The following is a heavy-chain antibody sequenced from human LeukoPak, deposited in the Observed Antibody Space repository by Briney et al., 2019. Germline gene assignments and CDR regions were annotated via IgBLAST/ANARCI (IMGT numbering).Heavy chain of an antibody. CDR1: GFTFSRCW. J-gene: IGHJ4*02. D-gene: IGHD4-17*01. V-gene: IGHV3-74*01. CDR3: AKDPYGDYVFDY. CDR2: ISAAGSVT. Sequence: GGSLTLSCADSGFTFSRCWMHWVRQTRGKGLVWVSCISAAGSVTRCADSVKGRFTISRDNTKSTLYLQMHSLRAEDAAVYYCAKDPYGDYVFDYWGQGTLVTVSS.